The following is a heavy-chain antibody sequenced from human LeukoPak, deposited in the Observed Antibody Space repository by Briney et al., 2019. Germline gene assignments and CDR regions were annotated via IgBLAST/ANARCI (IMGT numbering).Heavy chain of an antibody. J-gene: IGHJ6*02. CDR1: GFTFSSYS. D-gene: IGHD3-10*02. CDR2: ISSGSDTR. Sequence: PGGSLRLSCAASGFTFSSYSMNWVRQSPGKGLEWLSYISSGSDTRYHADFLKGRFTISRDNAKNSLYLQMNSLRAEDTAVYYCARDVRSLMDVWGQGTTVTVS. CDR3: ARDVRSLMDV. V-gene: IGHV3-48*01.